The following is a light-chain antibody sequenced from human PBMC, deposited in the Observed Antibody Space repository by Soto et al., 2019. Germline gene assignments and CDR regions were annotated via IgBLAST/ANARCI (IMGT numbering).Light chain of an antibody. CDR2: GAS. CDR1: QRVYSN. J-gene: IGKJ1*01. V-gene: IGKV3-15*01. CDR3: QKYNSAPWT. Sequence: EILMTQSPDTLSVSPGESATLSCRASQRVYSNLAWYQQRPGQAPRLLIYGASTLQSGVPSRFSGSGSGTDFTLTISSLQPEDVATYYCQKYNSAPWTFGQGTKVDIK.